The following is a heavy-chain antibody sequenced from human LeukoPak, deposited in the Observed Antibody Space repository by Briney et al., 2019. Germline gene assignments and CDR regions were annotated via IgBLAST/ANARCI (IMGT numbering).Heavy chain of an antibody. Sequence: GGSLRLSCAASGFTFSSYDMNWVRQAPGKGLEWVSYISSSGSTIYYAASVKGRFTISRDNAKNSLYLQMNSLRAEDTAVYYCARDQYGSGDGYYMDVWGKGTTVTISS. CDR2: ISSSGSTI. J-gene: IGHJ6*03. D-gene: IGHD3-10*01. V-gene: IGHV3-48*03. CDR1: GFTFSSYD. CDR3: ARDQYGSGDGYYMDV.